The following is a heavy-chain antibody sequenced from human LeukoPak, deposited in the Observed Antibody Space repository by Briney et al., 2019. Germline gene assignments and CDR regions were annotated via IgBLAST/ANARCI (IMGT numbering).Heavy chain of an antibody. CDR1: GFTFSSYS. CDR2: ISSSSSYI. CDR3: ARDLRCSSTSCFHGMDV. Sequence: PGGSLRLSCAASGFTFSSYSMNWVRQAPGKGLEWVSSISSSSSYIYYADSVKGRFTISRDNAKNSLYLQMNSLRAEDTAVYYCARDLRCSSTSCFHGMDVWGQGTTVTVSS. D-gene: IGHD2-2*01. J-gene: IGHJ6*02. V-gene: IGHV3-21*01.